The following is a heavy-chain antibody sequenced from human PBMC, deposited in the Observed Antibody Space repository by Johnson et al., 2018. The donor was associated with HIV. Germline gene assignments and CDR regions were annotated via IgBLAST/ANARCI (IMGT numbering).Heavy chain of an antibody. J-gene: IGHJ3*02. CDR1: GFTFVDYV. D-gene: IGHD6-6*01. V-gene: IGHV3-20*04. CDR3: ARERGSFEYSNSYAFDI. CDR2: INWNGGST. Sequence: VQLVESGGGVVRPGGSLRLSCAASGFTFVDYVMNWVRQAPGKGLEWVSGINWNGGSTGYADSVKGRFTISRDNAKNSLYLQMNSLRAEDTALYYCARERGSFEYSNSYAFDIWGQGTMVTVSS.